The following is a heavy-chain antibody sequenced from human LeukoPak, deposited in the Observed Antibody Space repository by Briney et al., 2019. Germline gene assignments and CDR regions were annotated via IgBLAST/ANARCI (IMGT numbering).Heavy chain of an antibody. D-gene: IGHD2-8*01. CDR1: GGSFSGYY. CDR2: INHSGST. V-gene: IGHV4-34*01. CDR3: SRENGAFSPFGY. J-gene: IGHJ4*02. Sequence: KTSETLSLTRAVYGGSFSGYYWTWIRQPPGKGLEWIGEINHSGSTNYNPSLKSRVTISVDTSKNQFSLKLSSVTAADTAVYYCSRENGAFSPFGYWGQGYLVTVLS.